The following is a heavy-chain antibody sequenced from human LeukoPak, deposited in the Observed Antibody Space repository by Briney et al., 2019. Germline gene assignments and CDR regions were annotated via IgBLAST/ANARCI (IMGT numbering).Heavy chain of an antibody. CDR3: ARHGYSGSYYDY. Sequence: PSETLSLTRTVSGVSISSSNYYWGWIRQPPGEGVEWIGSLYYSGRNYYNPSLKSRVTISENTSKNQFSLKLTSVTAADTAVYYCARHGYSGSYYDYWGQGTLVTVSS. J-gene: IGHJ4*02. CDR2: LYYSGRN. D-gene: IGHD1-26*01. CDR1: GVSISSSNYY. V-gene: IGHV4-39*01.